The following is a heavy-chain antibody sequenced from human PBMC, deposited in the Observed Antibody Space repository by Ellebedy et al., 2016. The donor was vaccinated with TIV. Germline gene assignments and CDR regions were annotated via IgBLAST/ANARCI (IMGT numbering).Heavy chain of an antibody. V-gene: IGHV3-13*01. J-gene: IGHJ3*02. CDR1: GFTFSDYD. CDR3: ARGGYFGSGIYNAFDI. D-gene: IGHD3-10*01. Sequence: GGSLRLSXAASGFTFSDYDMHWVRQGRGERLEWVTGIGTTGDAYYSDSVKGRFTISRENAKSSFYLQMNSLTDGDRAVYYCARGGYFGSGIYNAFDIWGQGTKVTVSS. CDR2: IGTTGDA.